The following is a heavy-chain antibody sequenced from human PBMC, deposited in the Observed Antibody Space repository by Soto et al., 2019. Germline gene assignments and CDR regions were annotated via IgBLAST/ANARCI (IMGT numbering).Heavy chain of an antibody. D-gene: IGHD5-12*01. CDR2: ISAYNGNT. V-gene: IGHV1-18*01. Sequence: ASVPVSCKASCYTFTSYGISWVRQAPGQGLEWMGWISAYNGNTNYAQKLQGRVTMTTDTSTSTAYMELRSLRSDDTAVYYCACMGYSGYDSYSGQGTLVTVSS. CDR3: ACMGYSGYDSY. CDR1: CYTFTSYG. J-gene: IGHJ4*02.